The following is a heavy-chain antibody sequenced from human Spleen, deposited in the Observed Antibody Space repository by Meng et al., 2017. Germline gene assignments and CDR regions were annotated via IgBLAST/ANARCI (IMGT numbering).Heavy chain of an antibody. CDR1: GFSLSTTGVG. CDR2: IYWDDDK. CDR3: AHRRGGYFDY. D-gene: IGHD3-16*01. V-gene: IGHV2-5*02. Sequence: IALKGSGPPLAKPPQTPSLTCPFSGFSLSTTGVGVGWIRQPPGKALEWLALIYWDDDKRYSPSLKGRLTITKDTSKNQVVLTMTNMDPVDTATYYCAHRRGGYFDYWGQGTLVTVSS. J-gene: IGHJ4*02.